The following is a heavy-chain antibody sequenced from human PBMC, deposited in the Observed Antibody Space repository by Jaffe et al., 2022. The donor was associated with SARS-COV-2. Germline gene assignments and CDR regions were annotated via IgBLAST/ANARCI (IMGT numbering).Heavy chain of an antibody. CDR3: AAYRVGVGGRGF. V-gene: IGHV4-61*01. CDR2: EGT. Sequence: QVQLQESGPGLVKPSETLSLTCIVSGGSVSGQSYHWSWIRQPPGKGLEWIGEGTNYNPSLESRVTISVDTSKNQFSLKLRSVTAADTAVYFCAAYRVGVGGRGFWGQGTLVTVSS. CDR1: GGSVSGQSYH. J-gene: IGHJ4*02. D-gene: IGHD2-2*01.